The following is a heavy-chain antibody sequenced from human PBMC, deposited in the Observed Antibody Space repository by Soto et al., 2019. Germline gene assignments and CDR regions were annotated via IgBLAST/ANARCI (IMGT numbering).Heavy chain of an antibody. Sequence: SGPTLVNPTQTLTLTCTFSGFSLTTNDVGVGWIRQPPGKALEWLALIYWDDDKRYSPSVKSRLTITKDSSKNQVVLRMTNMDPVDTATYYCAHSRYSRSSFDYWGQGTLVTVSS. CDR2: IYWDDDK. V-gene: IGHV2-5*02. D-gene: IGHD6-6*01. CDR3: AHSRYSRSSFDY. CDR1: GFSLTTNDVG. J-gene: IGHJ4*02.